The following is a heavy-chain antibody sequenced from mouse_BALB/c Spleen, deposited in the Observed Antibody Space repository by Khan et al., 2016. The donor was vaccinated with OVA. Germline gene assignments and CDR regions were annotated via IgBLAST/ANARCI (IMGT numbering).Heavy chain of an antibody. Sequence: VQLQQSGPGLVKPSQSLSLTCTVTGYSITSDYAWNWIRQFPGNKLEWMGYISYSGRTSYTPSLKSRISIPRDTSKNQFFLQLNSVTTEDTATYYCAGGRAYWGQGTLVTVSA. D-gene: IGHD3-3*01. CDR1: GYSITSDYA. J-gene: IGHJ3*01. CDR2: ISYSGRT. CDR3: AGGRAY. V-gene: IGHV3-2*02.